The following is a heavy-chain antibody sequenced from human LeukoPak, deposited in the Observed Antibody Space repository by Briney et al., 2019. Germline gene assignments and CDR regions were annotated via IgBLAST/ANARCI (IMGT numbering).Heavy chain of an antibody. Sequence: SVKVSCKASGGTFSSYAISWVRQAPGQGLEWMGGIIPIFGTANYAQKFQGRVTITADESTSTAYMELSSLRSEDTAVYYCARGGDIAVVPAAMVGPWGQGTLVTVSS. J-gene: IGHJ5*02. D-gene: IGHD2-2*01. CDR1: GGTFSSYA. CDR2: IIPIFGTA. V-gene: IGHV1-69*01. CDR3: ARGGDIAVVPAAMVGP.